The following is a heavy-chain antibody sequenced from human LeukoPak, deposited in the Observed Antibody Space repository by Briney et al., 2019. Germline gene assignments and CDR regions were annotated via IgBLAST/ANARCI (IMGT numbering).Heavy chain of an antibody. V-gene: IGHV3-21*01. CDR1: GFTFSTYA. Sequence: GGSLRLSCAASGFTFSTYAMHWVRQAPGKGLEWVSCISFCSSYIYYADSVKGRFTISRDNAENSLHLQMNSLRAEDTAVYYCARERRDRSGRYLGFDQWGQGTLVTVSS. CDR2: ISFCSSYI. CDR3: ARERRDRSGRYLGFDQ. J-gene: IGHJ4*02. D-gene: IGHD1-26*01.